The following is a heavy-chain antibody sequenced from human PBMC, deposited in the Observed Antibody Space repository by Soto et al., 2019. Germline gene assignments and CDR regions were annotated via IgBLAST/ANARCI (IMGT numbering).Heavy chain of an antibody. CDR1: GGSISSSSYY. CDR3: ARHAMPIFWVVAATLNWYFDL. J-gene: IGHJ2*01. CDR2: IYYSGST. Sequence: PSETLSLTCTVSGGSISSSSYYWGWIRQPPGKGLEWIGSIYYSGSTYYNPSLKSRVTISVDTSKNQFSLKLSSVTAADTAVYYCARHAMPIFWVVAATLNWYFDLWGRGTLVTVSS. D-gene: IGHD2-15*01. V-gene: IGHV4-39*01.